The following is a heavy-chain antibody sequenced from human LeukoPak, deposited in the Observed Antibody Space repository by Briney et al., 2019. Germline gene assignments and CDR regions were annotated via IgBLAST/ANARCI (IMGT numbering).Heavy chain of an antibody. Sequence: PGRSLRPSCAASGFTFSSYGVHWVRQAPGKGLEWVAVIWYDGSNKYYADSVKGRFTISRDNSKNTLYLQMNSLRAEDTAVYYCARGAQGSSGWFFDYWGQGTLVTVSS. CDR2: IWYDGSNK. D-gene: IGHD6-19*01. V-gene: IGHV3-33*01. CDR1: GFTFSSYG. CDR3: ARGAQGSSGWFFDY. J-gene: IGHJ4*02.